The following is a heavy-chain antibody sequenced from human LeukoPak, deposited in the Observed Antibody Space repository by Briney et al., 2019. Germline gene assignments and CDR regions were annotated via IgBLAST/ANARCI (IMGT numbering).Heavy chain of an antibody. CDR3: VRFRGCSAANCYPFDY. D-gene: IGHD2-15*01. CDR2: INSDGSNR. Sequence: GGSLRLSCSASGFMFSGYWMHWVRQAPGKGLVGVSRINSDGSNRYYAGSVEGRFTISRDNAKDTLYLQMNSLRAEDTAVYYCVRFRGCSAANCYPFDYWGQGTLVTVSS. CDR1: GFMFSGYW. J-gene: IGHJ4*02. V-gene: IGHV3-74*01.